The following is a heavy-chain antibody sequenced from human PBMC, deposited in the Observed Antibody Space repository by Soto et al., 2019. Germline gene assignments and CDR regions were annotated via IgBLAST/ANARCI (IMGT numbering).Heavy chain of an antibody. CDR1: GGFITSGDYY. CDR2: IYNSGST. Sequence: SETLSLTCAVSGGFITSGDYYWSWIRQPPGKGLEWIGHIYNSGSTYNNPSLKSRASISVDTFNNQFSLNLSSMTAADTAVYYCARGPSADKVDCWGQGILVTVSS. D-gene: IGHD2-15*01. J-gene: IGHJ4*02. V-gene: IGHV4-30-4*01. CDR3: ARGPSADKVDC.